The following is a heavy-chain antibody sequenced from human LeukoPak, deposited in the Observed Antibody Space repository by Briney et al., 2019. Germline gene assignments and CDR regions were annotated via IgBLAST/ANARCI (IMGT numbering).Heavy chain of an antibody. J-gene: IGHJ4*02. D-gene: IGHD3-10*01. CDR1: GYSFTSYW. V-gene: IGHV5-51*01. Sequence: GESLKISCKGSGYSFTSYWIGWVRQMPGKGLEWMGIIYPGDSDTRYSPSFQGQVTISADKSISTAYLQWSSLKASDTAMYYCARHSHYYGSGSYSDYWGQGTLVTVSS. CDR3: ARHSHYYGSGSYSDY. CDR2: IYPGDSDT.